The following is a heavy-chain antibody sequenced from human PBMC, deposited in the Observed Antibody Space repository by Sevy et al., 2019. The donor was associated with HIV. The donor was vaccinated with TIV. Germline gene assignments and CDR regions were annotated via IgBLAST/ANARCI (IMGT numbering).Heavy chain of an antibody. D-gene: IGHD2-21*01. J-gene: IGHJ4*02. V-gene: IGHV4-39*01. Sequence: SETLSLTCTVSGGSISSYSYYWGWIRQPPGKGLEWIGSVYYSGRTYYNPSLGSRVTISVNTSKNQFSLKLSSVTAADTAVYYCARHTSYISGHCWGQGTLVTVSS. CDR3: ARHTSYISGHC. CDR2: VYYSGRT. CDR1: GGSISSYSYY.